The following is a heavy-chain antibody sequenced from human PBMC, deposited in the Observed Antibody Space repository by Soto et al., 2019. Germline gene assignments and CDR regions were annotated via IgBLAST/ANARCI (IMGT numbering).Heavy chain of an antibody. Sequence: QVQLVESGGGVVQPGRSLRLSCAASGFTFSSYGMHWVRQAPGKGLEWVAVIWYDGSNKYYADSVKGRFTISRDNSKNTLYLQMSSLRAEDTAVYYCARDDYYDSSGYYPVGWGQGTLVTVSS. CDR2: IWYDGSNK. CDR3: ARDDYYDSSGYYPVG. J-gene: IGHJ4*02. D-gene: IGHD3-22*01. V-gene: IGHV3-33*01. CDR1: GFTFSSYG.